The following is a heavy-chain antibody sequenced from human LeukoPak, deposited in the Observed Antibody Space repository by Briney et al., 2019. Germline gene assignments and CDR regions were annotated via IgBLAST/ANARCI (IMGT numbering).Heavy chain of an antibody. Sequence: ASVKVSCKASGGTFSSYAISWVRQAPGQGLEWMGIISPSGGSTSYAQKFQGRVTMTRDTSTSTVYMELSSLRSEDTAVYYCARVFPRDELSIAVDYWGQGTLVTVSS. CDR1: GGTFSSYA. D-gene: IGHD6-6*01. J-gene: IGHJ4*02. CDR2: ISPSGGST. V-gene: IGHV1-46*01. CDR3: ARVFPRDELSIAVDY.